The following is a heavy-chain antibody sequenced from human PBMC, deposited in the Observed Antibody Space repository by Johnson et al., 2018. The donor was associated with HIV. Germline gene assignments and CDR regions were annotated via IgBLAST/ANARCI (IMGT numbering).Heavy chain of an antibody. D-gene: IGHD3-16*01. J-gene: IGHJ3*02. CDR3: ARGSRYTHDNDDVYLLQAFDI. CDR1: GFTFSSYA. CDR2: ISYDGSDK. V-gene: IGHV3-30*04. Sequence: QVQLVESGGGVVQPGRSLRLSCAASGFTFSSYAMHWVRQAPAKGLEWVAVISYDGSDKYYAASVKGRFTISRYSSKNTLYLQMNTLRADDTAVYYCARGSRYTHDNDDVYLLQAFDIWGQGTMVTVSS.